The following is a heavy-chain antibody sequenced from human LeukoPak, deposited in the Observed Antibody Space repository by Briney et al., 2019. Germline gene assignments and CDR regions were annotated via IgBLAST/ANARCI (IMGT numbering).Heavy chain of an antibody. J-gene: IGHJ6*03. D-gene: IGHD2-2*02. Sequence: PGGSLRLSCAASGFTFSSYGMHWVRQAPGKGLEWVAVIWYDGSNKYYADSVKGRFTISRDNSKNTLYLQMNSLRAEDTAVYYCARENIVVVPAAIEGFDFDYYYMDVWGKGTTVTVSS. CDR1: GFTFSSYG. CDR3: ARENIVVVPAAIEGFDFDYYYMDV. V-gene: IGHV3-33*01. CDR2: IWYDGSNK.